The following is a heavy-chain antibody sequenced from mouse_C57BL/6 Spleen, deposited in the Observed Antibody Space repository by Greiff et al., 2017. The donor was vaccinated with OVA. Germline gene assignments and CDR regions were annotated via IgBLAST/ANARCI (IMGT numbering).Heavy chain of an antibody. V-gene: IGHV1-62-2*01. Sequence: QVQLKQSGAELVKPGASVKLSCKASGYTFTEYTIHWVKQRSGQGLEWIGWFYPGSGSIKYNEKFKDKATLTADTSSSTVYMELSRLTSEDSAVYFCARYEEEGNDGAWFAYWGQGTLVTVSA. CDR1: GYTFTEYT. J-gene: IGHJ3*01. CDR3: ARYEEEGNDGAWFAY. CDR2: FYPGSGSI. D-gene: IGHD2-2*01.